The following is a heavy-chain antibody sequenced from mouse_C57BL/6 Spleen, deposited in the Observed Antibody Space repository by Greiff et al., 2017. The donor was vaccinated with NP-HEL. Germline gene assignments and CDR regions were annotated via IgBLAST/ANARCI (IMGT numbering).Heavy chain of an antibody. D-gene: IGHD1-1*01. CDR3: ARDLDGSRFAY. J-gene: IGHJ3*01. CDR2: ISDGGSYT. V-gene: IGHV5-4*01. Sequence: DVMLVESGGGLVKPGGSLKLSCAASGFTFSSYAMSWVRQTPEKRLEWVATISDGGSYTYYPDNVKGRFTISRDNAKNNLYLQMSHLKSEDTAMYYCARDLDGSRFAYWGQGTLVTVSA. CDR1: GFTFSSYA.